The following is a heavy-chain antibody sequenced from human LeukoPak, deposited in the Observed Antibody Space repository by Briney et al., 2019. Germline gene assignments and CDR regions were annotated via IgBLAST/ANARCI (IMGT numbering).Heavy chain of an antibody. CDR2: INHSGST. D-gene: IGHD5-18*01. CDR3: ARGGYSYGIFY. J-gene: IGHJ4*02. Sequence: SETLSLTCNVSGGSISSYYWTWVRQPPGKGLEWIGEINHSGSTNYNPSLKSRVTISVDTSKNQFSLKLSSVTAADTAVYYCARGGYSYGIFYWGQGTLVTVSS. V-gene: IGHV4-34*01. CDR1: GGSISSYY.